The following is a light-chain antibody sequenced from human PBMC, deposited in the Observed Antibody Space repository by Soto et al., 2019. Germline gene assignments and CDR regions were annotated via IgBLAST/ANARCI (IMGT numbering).Light chain of an antibody. Sequence: QSALTQPPSAYGSPGQAVTISVTGTTSDVGGSTSVSWYQQHPGKAPNLMIFDVNKRPSGVPDRFSGSKSGNTASLTVSGLQAADEAYYFCSSYAPSDVVFGGGTKLTVL. CDR1: TSDVGGSTS. CDR3: SSYAPSDVV. V-gene: IGLV2-8*01. CDR2: DVN. J-gene: IGLJ2*01.